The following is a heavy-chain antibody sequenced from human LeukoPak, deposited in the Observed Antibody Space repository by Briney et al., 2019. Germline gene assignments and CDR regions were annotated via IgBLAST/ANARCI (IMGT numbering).Heavy chain of an antibody. V-gene: IGHV3-53*01. J-gene: IGHJ4*02. CDR3: ARFGGAVAGYFDY. D-gene: IGHD6-19*01. CDR2: IYSGGST. CDR1: GFTVSSNY. Sequence: PGGSLRLSCAASGFTVSSNYMSWVRQAPGKGLEWVSVIYSGGSTYYADSVKGRLTISRDNSKNTLYLQMNSLGAEDTAVYYCARFGGAVAGYFDYWGQRTLVTVSS.